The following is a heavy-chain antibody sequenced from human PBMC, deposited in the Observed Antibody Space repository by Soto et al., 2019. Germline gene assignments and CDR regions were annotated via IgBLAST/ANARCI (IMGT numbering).Heavy chain of an antibody. CDR1: GGYVNSNTYS. CDR2: IYYSGST. V-gene: IGHV4-39*01. D-gene: IGHD3-3*02. Sequence: SETLSLTCTVSGGYVNSNTYSWGWIRKPPGKGLEWIGSIYYSGSTYYNPSLKSRVTISVDTSKNQFSLKLSSVTAADTAVYYCASPKIAFYNWFDPWGQGTLVTVSS. CDR3: ASPKIAFYNWFDP. J-gene: IGHJ5*02.